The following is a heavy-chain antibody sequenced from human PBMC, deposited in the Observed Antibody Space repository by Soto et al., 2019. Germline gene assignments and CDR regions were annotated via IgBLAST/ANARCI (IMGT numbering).Heavy chain of an antibody. D-gene: IGHD3-10*01. V-gene: IGHV1-18*01. CDR1: GYTFTSYA. CDR3: ARTYYYGSGSFYFDY. CDR2: ISAYNGNT. Sequence: ASVKVSCKASGYTFTSYAMHWVRQAPGQGLEWMGWISAYNGNTNYAQKLQGRVTMTTDTSTSTAYMELRSLRSDDTAVYYCARTYYYGSGSFYFDYWGQGTLVTVSS. J-gene: IGHJ4*02.